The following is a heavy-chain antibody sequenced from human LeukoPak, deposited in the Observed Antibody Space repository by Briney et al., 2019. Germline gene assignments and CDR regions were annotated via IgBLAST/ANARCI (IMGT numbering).Heavy chain of an antibody. D-gene: IGHD3-22*01. V-gene: IGHV4-59*01. CDR2: IYYSGST. Sequence: TSETLSLTCTVSGGSISSYYWSWIRQPPGKGLEWIGYIYYSGSTNYNPSLKSRVTISVDTSKNQFSLKLSSVTAADTAVYYCARVRALSYYDSSGDLYYFDYWGQGTLVTVSS. CDR1: GGSISSYY. J-gene: IGHJ4*02. CDR3: ARVRALSYYDSSGDLYYFDY.